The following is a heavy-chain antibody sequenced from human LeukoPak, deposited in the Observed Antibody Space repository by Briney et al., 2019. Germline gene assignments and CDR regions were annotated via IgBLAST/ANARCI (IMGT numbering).Heavy chain of an antibody. Sequence: ASVKVSCKASGYTFTGYYIHWVRQAPGQGLERMGWISPSSGDSNYAQNFQGRVTMTRDTSISTVYMELSRLRSDDTAVYYCAKVVSFDDMGVWGQGTTVTVSS. CDR2: ISPSSGDS. J-gene: IGHJ6*02. CDR1: GYTFTGYY. D-gene: IGHD5/OR15-5a*01. CDR3: AKVVSFDDMGV. V-gene: IGHV1-2*02.